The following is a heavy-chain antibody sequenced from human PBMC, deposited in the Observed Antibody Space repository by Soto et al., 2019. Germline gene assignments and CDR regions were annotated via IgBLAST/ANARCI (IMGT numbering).Heavy chain of an antibody. V-gene: IGHV2-26*01. CDR2: IFSNDEQ. Sequence: QVTLKESGPALVKPTETLTLTCTVSGVSLSNTRMGVSWIRQPPGKALEWLAHIFSNDEQFYSTSLKSRLTISKDTSKSQVGLTMTNMDPVDTATYYCARKEDGLVDAGWFDPWGQGTLVTVSS. CDR1: GVSLSNTRMG. D-gene: IGHD2-8*02. CDR3: ARKEDGLVDAGWFDP. J-gene: IGHJ5*02.